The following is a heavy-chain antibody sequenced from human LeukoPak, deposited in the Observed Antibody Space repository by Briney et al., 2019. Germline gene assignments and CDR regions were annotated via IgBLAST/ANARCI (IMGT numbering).Heavy chain of an antibody. CDR2: INQDESER. J-gene: IGHJ6*02. CDR3: ARDQPRDDDYGGNHPAYYGMDV. D-gene: IGHD4-23*01. Sequence: EPGGSLRLSCATSGFIFSRYWMSWVRQAPGKGLEWVANINQDESERNYVDSVKGRFTISRDNAKNSLFLQMNSLRAEDTAVYYCARDQPRDDDYGGNHPAYYGMDVWGQGTTVTVSS. CDR1: GFIFSRYW. V-gene: IGHV3-7*03.